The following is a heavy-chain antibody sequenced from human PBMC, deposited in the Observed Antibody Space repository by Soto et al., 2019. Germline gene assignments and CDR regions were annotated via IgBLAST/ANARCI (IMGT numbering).Heavy chain of an antibody. J-gene: IGHJ4*02. V-gene: IGHV3-74*01. CDR3: ASGGYYYDTSGSDY. D-gene: IGHD3-22*01. Sequence: PGGSLRLSCRASGFTFNMYWMHWVRQAPGKGLVWVSRINNDGSTTTYADSVKGRFTISRENAKNTVYLQMSSLRAEDTAVYFCASGGYYYDTSGSDYWGQGTLVTVSS. CDR1: GFTFNMYW. CDR2: INNDGSTT.